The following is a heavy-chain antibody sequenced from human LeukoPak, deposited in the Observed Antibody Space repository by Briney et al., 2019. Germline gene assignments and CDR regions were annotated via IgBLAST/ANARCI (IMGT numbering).Heavy chain of an antibody. D-gene: IGHD5-12*01. CDR1: GFTFTSYW. CDR2: IYSDGSST. CDR3: ARDEDIVAPFDY. Sequence: GSLRLSCADSGFTFTSYWMHWVRPAPGQGLVWVSRIYSDGSSTSYADSVKGRVTISRDNAKNTLYLQMNSLRAEDTAVYYCARDEDIVAPFDYGGQGTLVTVSS. V-gene: IGHV3-74*01. J-gene: IGHJ4*02.